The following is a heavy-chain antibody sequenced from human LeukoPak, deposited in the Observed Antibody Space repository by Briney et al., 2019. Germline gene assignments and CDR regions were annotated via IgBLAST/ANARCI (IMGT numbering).Heavy chain of an antibody. CDR3: ARALGSSRGPNWFDP. CDR1: GGSISSGSYY. CDR2: IYYSGST. Sequence: PSETLSLTCTVSGGSISSGSYYWSWIRQPAGKGLEWIGYIYYSGSTNYNPSLKSRVTISVDTSKNQFSLKLSSVTAADTAVYYCARALGSSRGPNWFDPWGQGTLVTVSS. V-gene: IGHV4-61*10. J-gene: IGHJ5*02. D-gene: IGHD2-2*01.